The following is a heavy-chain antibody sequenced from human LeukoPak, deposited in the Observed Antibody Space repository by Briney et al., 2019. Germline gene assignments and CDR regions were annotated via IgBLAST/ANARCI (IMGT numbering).Heavy chain of an antibody. CDR1: GFPLSNFA. V-gene: IGHV3-23*05. CDR2: NYISDSST. Sequence: GGFLRLSCAPSGFPLSNFAMSWVPQAPPRGRAWVTANYISDSSTYYAHSARGRFPNSRDNSGNTLFLPMHSLRDEDTAVYHCAQHHSAGTYYNYFDYWGEGTLVSVSS. D-gene: IGHD3-10*01. J-gene: IGHJ4*02. CDR3: AQHHSAGTYYNYFDY.